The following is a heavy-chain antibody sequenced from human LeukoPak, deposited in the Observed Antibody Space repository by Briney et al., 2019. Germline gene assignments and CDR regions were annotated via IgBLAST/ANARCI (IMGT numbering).Heavy chain of an antibody. CDR3: ARKMGICSGGSCYSVFDY. D-gene: IGHD2-15*01. CDR1: GGSISSSTYY. CDR2: IYYSGST. V-gene: IGHV4-39*07. Sequence: SETLSLTCTVSGGSISSSTYYWGWIRQPPGKGLEWIGSIYYSGSTYYNPSLKSRVTISVDTSKNQFSLKLSSVTAADTAVYYCARKMGICSGGSCYSVFDYWGQGTLVTVSS. J-gene: IGHJ4*02.